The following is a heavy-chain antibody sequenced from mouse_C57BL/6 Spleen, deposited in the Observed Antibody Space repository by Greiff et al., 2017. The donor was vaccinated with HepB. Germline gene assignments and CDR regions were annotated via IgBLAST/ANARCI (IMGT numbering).Heavy chain of an antibody. V-gene: IGHV1-80*01. J-gene: IGHJ2*01. CDR2: IYPGDGDT. CDR3: ARVDCYDGYFDY. Sequence: QVQLKESGAELVKPGASVKISCKASGYAFSSYWMNWVKQRPGKGLEWIGQIYPGDGDTNYNGKFKGKATLTADKSSSTAYMQLSSLTSEDSAVYFCARVDCYDGYFDYWGQGTTLTVSS. CDR1: GYAFSSYW. D-gene: IGHD2-12*01.